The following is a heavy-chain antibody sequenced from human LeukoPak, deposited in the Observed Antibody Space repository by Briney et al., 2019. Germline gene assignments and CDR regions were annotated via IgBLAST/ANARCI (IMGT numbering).Heavy chain of an antibody. CDR3: VIGVDV. CDR2: IDSNSNFM. CDR1: GFTFGSYS. J-gene: IGHJ6*04. V-gene: IGHV3-21*01. Sequence: GGSLRLSCAASGFTFGSYSMTWVRQAPGKGLEWVSLIDSNSNFMNYADSVKGRFTVSRDNAKKSLYVQMNSLRAEDTAVYYCVIGVDVWGKGTTVTVSS.